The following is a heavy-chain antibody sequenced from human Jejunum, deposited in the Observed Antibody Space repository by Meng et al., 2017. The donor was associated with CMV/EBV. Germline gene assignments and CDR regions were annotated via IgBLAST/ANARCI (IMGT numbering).Heavy chain of an antibody. CDR3: ARHPGLEDYVFDY. CDR2: INAGNGNR. D-gene: IGHD4-17*01. Sequence: CKTSGYTFVSYTLHWLRQAPGQTLEWMGSINAGNGNRQYSENFQGRVIIARDTSASATYMELSSLRSEDTAVYYCARHPGLEDYVFDYWGQGTLVTVSS. J-gene: IGHJ4*02. CDR1: GYTFVSYT. V-gene: IGHV1-3*01.